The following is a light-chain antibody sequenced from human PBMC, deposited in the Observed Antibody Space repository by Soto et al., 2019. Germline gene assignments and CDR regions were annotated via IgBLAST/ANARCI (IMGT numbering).Light chain of an antibody. V-gene: IGKV3-20*01. CDR2: DAS. J-gene: IGKJ1*01. Sequence: EFVLTQSPGTLSLSPGERATLSCRASQSVSSSYLAWYQQKPGQAPRLLIYDASSRATGIPDRFSGSGSGTDFTLTISRLEPEDFAVYYCQQYGRSPWTFGQGTKVEIK. CDR1: QSVSSSY. CDR3: QQYGRSPWT.